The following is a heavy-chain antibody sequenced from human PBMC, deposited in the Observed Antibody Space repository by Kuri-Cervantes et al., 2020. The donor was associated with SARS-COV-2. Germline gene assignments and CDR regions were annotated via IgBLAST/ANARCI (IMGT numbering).Heavy chain of an antibody. CDR3: ARAVVVTAMPFGY. CDR2: ISSSSSYI. D-gene: IGHD2-21*02. V-gene: IGHV3-21*01. CDR1: GLTFSSYS. J-gene: IGHJ4*02. Sequence: GGSLRLTCAASGLTFSSYSMNWVRQAPGKGLEWVSSISSSSSYIYYADSVKGLFTISRDNAKNLLYLQMNSLRAEDTAVYYCARAVVVTAMPFGYWGQGTLVTVSS.